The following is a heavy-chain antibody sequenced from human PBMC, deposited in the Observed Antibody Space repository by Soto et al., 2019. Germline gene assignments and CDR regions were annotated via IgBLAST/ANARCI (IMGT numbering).Heavy chain of an antibody. CDR3: AKDSDPFTYYYDSTDY. D-gene: IGHD3-22*01. V-gene: IGHV3-30*18. Sequence: GGSLRLSCAASGFTFSSYGMHWVRQAPGKGLEWVAVISYDGSNKYYADSVKGRFTISRDNSKNTLYLQMNSLRAEDTAVYYCAKDSDPFTYYYDSTDYWGQGTLVTVSA. CDR1: GFTFSSYG. CDR2: ISYDGSNK. J-gene: IGHJ4*02.